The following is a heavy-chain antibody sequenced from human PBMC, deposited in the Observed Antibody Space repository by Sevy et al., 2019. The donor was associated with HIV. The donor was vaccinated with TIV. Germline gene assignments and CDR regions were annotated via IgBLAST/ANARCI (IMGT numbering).Heavy chain of an antibody. Sequence: ASVKVSCKVSGYTLTELSMHWVRQAPGKGLEWMATFDPEDGETIYAQTFQGRVTMTEDTSTDTAYMELSSLRSEDTAVYYCAREREYYYDSSGPRAFDIWGQGTMVTVSS. J-gene: IGHJ3*02. CDR3: AREREYYYDSSGPRAFDI. CDR1: GYTLTELS. CDR2: FDPEDGET. D-gene: IGHD3-22*01. V-gene: IGHV1-24*01.